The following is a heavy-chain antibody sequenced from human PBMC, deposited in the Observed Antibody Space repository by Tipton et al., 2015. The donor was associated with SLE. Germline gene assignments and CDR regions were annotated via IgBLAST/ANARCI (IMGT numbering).Heavy chain of an antibody. V-gene: IGHV4-39*01. J-gene: IGHJ5*02. CDR3: ARHPLSSSNPNWFDP. D-gene: IGHD6-13*01. Sequence: TLSLTCTVSGGSISSYYWGWIRQPPGKGLEWIGSIYYSGSTYYNPSLKSRVTISVDTSKNQFSLKLSSVTAADTAIYYCARHPLSSSNPNWFDPWGQGTLVTVSS. CDR1: GGSISSYY. CDR2: IYYSGST.